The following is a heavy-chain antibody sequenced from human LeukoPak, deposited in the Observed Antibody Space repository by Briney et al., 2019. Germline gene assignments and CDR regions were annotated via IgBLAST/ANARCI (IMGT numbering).Heavy chain of an antibody. CDR1: GGSFSGYY. CDR3: ARMRRYSSGLFDY. J-gene: IGHJ4*02. D-gene: IGHD6-19*01. V-gene: IGHV4-34*01. CDR2: INHSGST. Sequence: SETLSHTCAVYGGSFSGYYWSWIRQPPGKGLEWIGEINHSGSTNYNPSLKSRVTISVDTSKNQFSLKLSSVTAADTAVYYCARMRRYSSGLFDYWGQGTLVTVSS.